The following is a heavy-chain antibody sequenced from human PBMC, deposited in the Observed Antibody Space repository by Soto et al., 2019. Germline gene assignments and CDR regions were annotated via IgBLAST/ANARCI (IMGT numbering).Heavy chain of an antibody. V-gene: IGHV3-30*18. D-gene: IGHD2-15*01. Sequence: GGSLRLSCAASGFTFSSYGMHWVRQAPGKGLEWVAVISYDGSNKYYADSVKGRFTISRDNSKNTLYLQMNSLRAEDTAVYYCAKNSAKVVVAATSPSYWGQGTLVTVSS. CDR3: AKNSAKVVVAATSPSY. CDR1: GFTFSSYG. CDR2: ISYDGSNK. J-gene: IGHJ4*02.